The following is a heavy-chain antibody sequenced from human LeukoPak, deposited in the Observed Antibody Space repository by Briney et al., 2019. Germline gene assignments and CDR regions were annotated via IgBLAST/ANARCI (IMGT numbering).Heavy chain of an antibody. D-gene: IGHD3-10*01. CDR1: GFTFSSYG. V-gene: IGHV3-30*18. J-gene: IGHJ4*02. CDR2: MSFDGSHT. Sequence: TGGSLRLSCAASGFTFSSYGMHWVRQAPGKGLEWVAVMSFDGSHTYYADSVKGRFTISRDNSKNTLYLQMNSLRAEDTAVYYCAKDGDDYYGSGSHVDYWGQGTLVTVSS. CDR3: AKDGDDYYGSGSHVDY.